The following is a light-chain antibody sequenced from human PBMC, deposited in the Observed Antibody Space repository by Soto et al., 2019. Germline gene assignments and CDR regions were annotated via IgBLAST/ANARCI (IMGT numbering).Light chain of an antibody. CDR3: CSYAGSYTFEV. J-gene: IGLJ1*01. V-gene: IGLV2-11*01. Sequence: QSVLAQPSSVSGSPGQSITISCTGTSTDVGGYIYVSWYQQHPGKAPKLMIYDVSKRPPGVPDRFSGSKSGNTASLTISGLQAEDEADYYCCSYAGSYTFEVFGTGTKVTVL. CDR1: STDVGGYIY. CDR2: DVS.